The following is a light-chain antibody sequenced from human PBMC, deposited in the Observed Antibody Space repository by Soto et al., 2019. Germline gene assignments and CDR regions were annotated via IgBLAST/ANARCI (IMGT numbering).Light chain of an antibody. CDR1: QSVNSW. V-gene: IGKV1-5*01. Sequence: DIQITQSPSTLSAFVGDRVTITCRASQSVNSWLAWYQQRPGKAPKLLIYDASTLESGVPSRLSGSGSGTEFTLTIRSLQPDDFATYYCHQYNSYHTFGGGTKVDIK. CDR3: HQYNSYHT. J-gene: IGKJ4*01. CDR2: DAS.